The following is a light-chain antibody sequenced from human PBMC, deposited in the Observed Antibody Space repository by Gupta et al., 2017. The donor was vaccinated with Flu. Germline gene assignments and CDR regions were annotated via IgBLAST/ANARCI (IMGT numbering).Light chain of an antibody. Sequence: PDTLSGSPGERATLSCRASEFISSNLDWYQQRPGQAPRRLIFDASTRATGIPARFSGSGYGTEFTLTISNLQSEDFAVYYCKQYRNWPQTFGQGTXLEIK. CDR3: KQYRNWPQT. V-gene: IGKV3-15*01. J-gene: IGKJ2*01. CDR2: DAS. CDR1: EFISSN.